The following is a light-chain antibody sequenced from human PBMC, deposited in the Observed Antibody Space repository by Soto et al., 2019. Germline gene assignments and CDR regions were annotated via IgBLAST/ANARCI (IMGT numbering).Light chain of an antibody. V-gene: IGLV1-40*01. CDR3: QSYDSSLSGPVV. Sequence: QAVVTQPPSVSGAPGQRVTISCTGSSSNIGAGYDVHWYQQLPGTAPKLLIYGNSNRPSGVPDRFSGSKSGPSASLAITGLQAEDEADYYCQSYDSSLSGPVVFGGGTKLTVL. CDR2: GNS. CDR1: SSNIGAGYD. J-gene: IGLJ2*01.